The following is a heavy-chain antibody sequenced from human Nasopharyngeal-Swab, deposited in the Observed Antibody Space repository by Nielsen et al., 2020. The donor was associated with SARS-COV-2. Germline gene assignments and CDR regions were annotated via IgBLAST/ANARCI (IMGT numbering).Heavy chain of an antibody. CDR3: ARVGAADCSSTSCYAGVSWDYGMDV. V-gene: IGHV1-8*01. CDR1: GYTFTSYD. CDR2: MNPNSGNT. Sequence: ASVKVSCKASGYTFTSYDINWVRQATGQGLGWMGWMNPNSGNTGYAQKFQGRVTMTRNTSISTAYMELSSLRSEDTAVYYCARVGAADCSSTSCYAGVSWDYGMDVWGQGTMVTVSS. J-gene: IGHJ6*02. D-gene: IGHD2-2*01.